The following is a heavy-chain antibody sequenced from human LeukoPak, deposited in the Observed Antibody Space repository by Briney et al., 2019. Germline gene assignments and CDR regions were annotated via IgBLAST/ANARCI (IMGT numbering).Heavy chain of an antibody. CDR1: GASIRSRSYY. V-gene: IGHV4-39*01. Sequence: SETLSLTCTVSGASIRSRSYYWAWIRQSPGKGPEWIGSSDHSGSTNYNLSLKSRVTMSVDTSTNQFSLRLSSVTAADTAVYYCATTMTARPHDAFDIWGQGTMVAVS. D-gene: IGHD6-6*01. CDR2: SDHSGST. CDR3: ATTMTARPHDAFDI. J-gene: IGHJ3*02.